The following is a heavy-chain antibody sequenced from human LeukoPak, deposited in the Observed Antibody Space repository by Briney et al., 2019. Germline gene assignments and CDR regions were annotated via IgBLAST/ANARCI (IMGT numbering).Heavy chain of an antibody. V-gene: IGHV4-39*07. CDR1: GASISSGSNY. J-gene: IGHJ3*02. D-gene: IGHD3-10*01. Sequence: SQTLSLTCSVSGASISSGSNYWGWIRLHPGKTLEWIGSIYSSGSTYYNQSLKSRVIIIIDTPKNHFSLTLSSVTAADTAVYYCARSDGYGLVGIWGQGTMVTVSS. CDR2: IYSSGST. CDR3: ARSDGYGLVGI.